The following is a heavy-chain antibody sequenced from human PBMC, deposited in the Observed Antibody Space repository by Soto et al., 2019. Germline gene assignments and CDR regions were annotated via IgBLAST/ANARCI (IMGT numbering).Heavy chain of an antibody. V-gene: IGHV1-18*01. J-gene: IGHJ4*02. D-gene: IGHD3-22*01. CDR3: ARDYDGSGYYRY. CDR1: GYTFTSHG. Sequence: QVQLVQSGAEVKEPGASVKVSCKASGYTFTSHGISWVRQAPGQGLELMGWISTYNGNTEYAQNLQGGVTMTTDTSTSTAYMELRSLRSDDTAVYFCARDYDGSGYYRYWGQGTLVTVSS. CDR2: ISTYNGNT.